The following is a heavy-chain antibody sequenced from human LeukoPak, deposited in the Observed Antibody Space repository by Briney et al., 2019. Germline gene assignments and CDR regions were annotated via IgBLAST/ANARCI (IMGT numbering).Heavy chain of an antibody. J-gene: IGHJ4*02. D-gene: IGHD2-21*02. Sequence: GASVKVSCKPSGYTFTVNYIHWVRQAPGQGLEWMGWINPNSGGTNYAQRFQGRVTMTRDTSISTAYMELSRLTSDDTAVYYCSRGGVTDYWGQGTLVTVSS. CDR1: GYTFTVNY. CDR3: SRGGVTDY. CDR2: INPNSGGT. V-gene: IGHV1-2*02.